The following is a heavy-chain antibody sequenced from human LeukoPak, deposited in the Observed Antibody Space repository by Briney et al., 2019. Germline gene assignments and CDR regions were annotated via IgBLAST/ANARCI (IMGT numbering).Heavy chain of an antibody. CDR2: VYYSGST. CDR1: GASIISGSYY. J-gene: IGHJ3*02. D-gene: IGHD1-26*01. CDR3: ARQGAGGRAVDI. Sequence: ASETLSLTCTVSGASIISGSYYWVWIRQPPGKGLEWIGSVYYSGSTFYNPSLKSRVTISVDTSKNQFSLTLSSVTAADTAVYYCARQGAGGRAVDIWGQGTMVTVSS. V-gene: IGHV4-39*01.